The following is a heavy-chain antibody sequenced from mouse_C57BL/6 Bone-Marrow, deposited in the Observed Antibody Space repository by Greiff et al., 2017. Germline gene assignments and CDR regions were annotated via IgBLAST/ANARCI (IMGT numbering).Heavy chain of an antibody. CDR3: ARGGTTVANYFDY. Sequence: VQLKESGPVLVKPGASVKMSCKASGYTFTDYYMNWVKQSHGKSLEWIGVINPYNGGTSYNQKFKGKATLTVDKSSSTAYMELNSLTSEDSAVYYCARGGTTVANYFDYWGQGTTLTVSS. J-gene: IGHJ2*01. D-gene: IGHD1-1*01. CDR1: GYTFTDYY. CDR2: INPYNGGT. V-gene: IGHV1-19*01.